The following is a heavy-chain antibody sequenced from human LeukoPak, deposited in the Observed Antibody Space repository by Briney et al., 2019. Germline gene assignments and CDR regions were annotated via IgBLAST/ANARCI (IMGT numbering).Heavy chain of an antibody. CDR3: AKAAQVAGRPNLGGHFDY. CDR1: GFTFSDYY. Sequence: GGSLRLSCAASGFTFSDYYMSWVRQAPGKGLGWVSAISGSGGRTYYAESVKGRFTISRDNNENTLYLQMNSPRAEDTAVYYCAKAAQVAGRPNLGGHFDYWGQGTLVTVSS. J-gene: IGHJ4*02. CDR2: ISGSGGRT. D-gene: IGHD6-6*01. V-gene: IGHV3-23*01.